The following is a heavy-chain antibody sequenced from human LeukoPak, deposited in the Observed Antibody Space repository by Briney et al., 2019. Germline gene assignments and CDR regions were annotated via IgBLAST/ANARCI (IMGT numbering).Heavy chain of an antibody. J-gene: IGHJ6*02. CDR3: ARRGSGWLYYYYYGMDV. Sequence: SETLSLTCTVSGGSISSSSYDWGWIRQPPGKGLEWIGSIYYSGSTYYNPSLKSRVTISVDTSKNQFSLKLSSVTAADTAVYYCARRGSGWLYYYYYGMDVWGQGTTVTVSS. V-gene: IGHV4-39*01. CDR2: IYYSGST. CDR1: GGSISSSSYD. D-gene: IGHD6-19*01.